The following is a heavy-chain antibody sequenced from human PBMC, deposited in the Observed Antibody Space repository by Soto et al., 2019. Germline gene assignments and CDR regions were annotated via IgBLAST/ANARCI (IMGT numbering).Heavy chain of an antibody. J-gene: IGHJ5*02. CDR2: IYYSGST. CDR3: ARYGVVVVAATRNWFDP. V-gene: IGHV4-39*01. CDR1: GGSISSSSYY. D-gene: IGHD2-15*01. Sequence: PSETLSLTCTVSGGSISSSSYYWGWIRQPPGKGLEWIGSIYYSGSTYYNQSLKSRVTISVDTSKNQFSLKLSSVTAADTAVYYCARYGVVVVAATRNWFDPWGQGTLVTVSS.